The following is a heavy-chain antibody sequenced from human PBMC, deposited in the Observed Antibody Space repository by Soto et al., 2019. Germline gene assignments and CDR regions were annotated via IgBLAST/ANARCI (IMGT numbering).Heavy chain of an antibody. J-gene: IGHJ4*02. Sequence: QVHLVQSGAEVRKPGASVKVSCKASGYTFTTFHLHWVRLAPGQGLEWMGWINPDTGDSEYGQKFQGRVPLTRDTSMTLAYRERSSLTSADAAIYFGARVRYGAFPSHYWGRGTPVSVSS. D-gene: IGHD4-17*01. CDR2: INPDTGDS. V-gene: IGHV1-2*02. CDR1: GYTFTTFH. CDR3: ARVRYGAFPSHY.